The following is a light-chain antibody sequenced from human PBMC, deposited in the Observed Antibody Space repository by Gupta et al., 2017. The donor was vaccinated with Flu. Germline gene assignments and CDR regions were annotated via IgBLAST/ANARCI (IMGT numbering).Light chain of an antibody. J-gene: IGLJ2*01. Sequence: QSVLTQPPSVSGAPGPRVTISCTGSSSNIGANYDVHCYQQLPKTAPKLLIYDNDNRPSEVPARFSGSKSCTSASLAITGLQAEDEADYYCQSYDSSLSGSVFGGGTRLTVL. CDR2: DND. CDR3: QSYDSSLSGSV. CDR1: SSNIGANYD. V-gene: IGLV1-40*01.